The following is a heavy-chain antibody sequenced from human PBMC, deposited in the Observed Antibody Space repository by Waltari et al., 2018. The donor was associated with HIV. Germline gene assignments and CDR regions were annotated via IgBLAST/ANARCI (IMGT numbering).Heavy chain of an antibody. CDR2: IKSKTDGRTT. Sequence: EVQLVESGGGLVKPGGSLRLSCAASGFTFSNAWMSWVRQAPGKGLEWVGRIKSKTDGRTTDYAAPVKGRFTISRDDSKNTLYLQMNSLKNEDTAVYYCTTGIMITFGGVIVRYYWGQGTLVTVSS. D-gene: IGHD3-16*02. CDR3: TTGIMITFGGVIVRYY. J-gene: IGHJ4*02. V-gene: IGHV3-15*01. CDR1: GFTFSNAW.